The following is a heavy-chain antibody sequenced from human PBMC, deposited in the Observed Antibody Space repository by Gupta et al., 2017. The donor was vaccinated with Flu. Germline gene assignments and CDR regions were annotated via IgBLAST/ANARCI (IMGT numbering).Heavy chain of an antibody. Sequence: EVQLVRSGGGMVKTGGSMRLSCATSGFNFRSYSMTWVRQDPGKGLEWVSSISSSSSNRYYADSVKGRFTISRDNAKTSVYRQMNSLRAEDTAVYYCTRAWGGSYWYFDYWGQGTLVTVSS. V-gene: IGHV3-21*01. CDR3: TRAWGGSYWYFDY. D-gene: IGHD1-26*01. J-gene: IGHJ4*02. CDR2: ISSSSSNR. CDR1: GFNFRSYS.